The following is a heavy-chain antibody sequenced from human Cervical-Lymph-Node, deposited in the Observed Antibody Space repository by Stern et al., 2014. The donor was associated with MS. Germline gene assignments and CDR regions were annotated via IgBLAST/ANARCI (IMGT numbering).Heavy chain of an antibody. CDR2: IWYDGSNT. CDR3: ATDGGDYHNFLRLAY. V-gene: IGHV3-33*01. D-gene: IGHD3-16*01. CDR1: GFTFSHYG. Sequence: QMQLVQSGGNMVQPGRSLRLSCTASGFTFSHYGMHWVRQAPGEGLEWVALIWYDGSNTYYADSVKGRFTISRDNSKNTLYLQMNSLRAEDTAMYYCATDGGDYHNFLRLAYWGQGTLVTVSS. J-gene: IGHJ4*02.